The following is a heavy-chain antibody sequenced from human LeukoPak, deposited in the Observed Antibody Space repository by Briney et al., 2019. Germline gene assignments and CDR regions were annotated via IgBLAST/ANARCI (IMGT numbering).Heavy chain of an antibody. Sequence: SETLSLTCAVYGGSFSGYYWSWIRQPPGKGLEWIGEINHSGSTNYNPSLKSRVTISVDTSKNQFSLKPSSVTAADTAVYYCARAVLYAYFDYWGQGTLVTVSS. CDR3: ARAVLYAYFDY. CDR2: INHSGST. J-gene: IGHJ4*02. D-gene: IGHD3-10*01. V-gene: IGHV4-34*01. CDR1: GGSFSGYY.